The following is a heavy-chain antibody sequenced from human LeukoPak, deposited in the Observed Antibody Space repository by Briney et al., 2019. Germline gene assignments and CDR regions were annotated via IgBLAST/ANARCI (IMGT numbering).Heavy chain of an antibody. CDR3: ARGFKYYDFWSGYISWFDP. J-gene: IGHJ5*02. Sequence: ASVKVSCKASGYTFTSYDINWVRQATGQGLEWMGWMNPNSGNTGYAQKFQGRVTMTRNTSISTAYMELSSLRSEDTAVYYCARGFKYYDFWSGYISWFDPWGQGTQVTVSS. D-gene: IGHD3-3*01. CDR2: MNPNSGNT. CDR1: GYTFTSYD. V-gene: IGHV1-8*01.